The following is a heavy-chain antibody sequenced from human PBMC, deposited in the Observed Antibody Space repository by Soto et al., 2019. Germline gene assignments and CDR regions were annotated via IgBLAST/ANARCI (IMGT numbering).Heavy chain of an antibody. CDR3: ARDQAVASFRYFYAMDV. D-gene: IGHD6-19*01. CDR1: GFAFSSYW. V-gene: IGHV3-7*01. J-gene: IGHJ6*02. CDR2: IKQDGNEM. Sequence: EVQLVESGGGLVQPGGSLRLSCAASGFAFSSYWMSWVRQAPGKGLEWVANIKQDGNEMFYVYSVKGRFTISRDNAKNSLYLLMNSMRAEDTAVYYRARDQAVASFRYFYAMDVWGQGTTVTVFS.